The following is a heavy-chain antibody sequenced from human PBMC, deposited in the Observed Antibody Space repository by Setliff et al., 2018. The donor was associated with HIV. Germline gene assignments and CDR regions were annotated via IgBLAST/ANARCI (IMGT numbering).Heavy chain of an antibody. CDR1: GGSFSEYY. CDR3: ARGDGTKYYYYYYMDV. V-gene: IGHV4-34*01. Sequence: KASETLSLTCAVYGGSFSEYYWSWIRQSPGKGLEWIGEINHSGSTHYNPPLKSRATISVDTSKNQFSLKLSSVTAADTAVYYCARGDGTKYYYYYYMDVWGKGTTVTVSS. J-gene: IGHJ6*03. CDR2: INHSGST. D-gene: IGHD1-7*01.